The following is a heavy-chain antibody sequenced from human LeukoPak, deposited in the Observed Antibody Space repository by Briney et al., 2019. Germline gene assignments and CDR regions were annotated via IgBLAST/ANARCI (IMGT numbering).Heavy chain of an antibody. CDR1: GFTFSSYA. CDR3: AKEDSSSWFGNWFDP. D-gene: IGHD6-13*01. V-gene: IGHV3-23*01. Sequence: GSLRLSCAGSGFTFSSYAMSWVRQAPGKGLDWVSAISVSGRIYYADSVKGRFTISRDNSKNTLYLQMKSLRTEDTALYYCAKEDSSSWFGNWFDPWGQGTLVTVSS. J-gene: IGHJ5*02. CDR2: ISVSGRI.